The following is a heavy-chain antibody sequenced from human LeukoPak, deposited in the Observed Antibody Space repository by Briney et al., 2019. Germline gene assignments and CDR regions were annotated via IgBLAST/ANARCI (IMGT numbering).Heavy chain of an antibody. D-gene: IGHD2-21*01. Sequence: PGGSLRLSCAASGFTFSSYAMSWVRQAPGKGLEWVSSISGSGVNTYYADSVKGRFTISRDNSKSTLSLQMNSLRAEDTAVYYCAKGKVNHDGALDAWGQGTLVTVSS. CDR1: GFTFSSYA. CDR2: ISGSGVNT. J-gene: IGHJ3*01. V-gene: IGHV3-23*01. CDR3: AKGKVNHDGALDA.